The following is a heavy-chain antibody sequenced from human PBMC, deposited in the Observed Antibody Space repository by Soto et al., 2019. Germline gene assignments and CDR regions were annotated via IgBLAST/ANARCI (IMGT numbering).Heavy chain of an antibody. CDR3: ASRHYCSGGSCYQNYYFDY. Sequence: SETLSLTCAVYGGSFSGYYWSWIRQPPGKGLEWIGEINHSGSTNYNPSLKSRVTISVDTSKNQFSLKLSSVTAADTAVYYCASRHYCSGGSCYQNYYFDYWGQGTLVTVSS. CDR1: GGSFSGYY. J-gene: IGHJ4*02. V-gene: IGHV4-34*01. D-gene: IGHD2-15*01. CDR2: INHSGST.